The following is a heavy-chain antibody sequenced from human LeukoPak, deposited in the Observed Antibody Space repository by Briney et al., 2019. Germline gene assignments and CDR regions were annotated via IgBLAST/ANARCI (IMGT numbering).Heavy chain of an antibody. Sequence: PSETLSLTCTVSGGSISSYYWSWIRQPPGKGLEWIGYIYYSGSTNYNPSLKSRVTISADTSKNQFSLKLSSVTAADTAVYYCARDRSGYGIDYWGQGTLVTVSS. CDR2: IYYSGST. J-gene: IGHJ4*02. V-gene: IGHV4-59*01. CDR1: GGSISSYY. D-gene: IGHD5-12*01. CDR3: ARDRSGYGIDY.